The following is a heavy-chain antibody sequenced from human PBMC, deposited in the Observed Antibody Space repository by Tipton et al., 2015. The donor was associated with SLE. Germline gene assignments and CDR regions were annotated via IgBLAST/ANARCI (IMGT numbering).Heavy chain of an antibody. J-gene: IGHJ4*02. CDR1: GGSISSSKYY. Sequence: TLSLTCTVSGGSISSSKYYWGWIRQPPGKGLEWIGSIYSSGSTYYNPSLKSRVSISVDTSKNQFFLNLRSVTAADTAVYFCARGRASVLIRYCLFDCWGQGSLVSVSS. D-gene: IGHD2-8*01. V-gene: IGHV4-39*07. CDR3: ARGRASVLIRYCLFDC. CDR2: IYSSGST.